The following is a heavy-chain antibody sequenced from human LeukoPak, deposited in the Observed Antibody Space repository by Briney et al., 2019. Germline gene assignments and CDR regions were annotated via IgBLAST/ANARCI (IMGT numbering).Heavy chain of an antibody. V-gene: IGHV1-69*04. J-gene: IGHJ4*02. Sequence: ASVKVSCKASGGTFSSYAISWVRQAPGQGLEWMGRIIPILGIANYAQKFQGRVTITADKSTSTAYMELSSLRSEDTAVYYCARAYYYDSSGYYYREVIDYWGQGTLVTVSS. CDR3: ARAYYYDSSGYYYREVIDY. D-gene: IGHD3-22*01. CDR2: IIPILGIA. CDR1: GGTFSSYA.